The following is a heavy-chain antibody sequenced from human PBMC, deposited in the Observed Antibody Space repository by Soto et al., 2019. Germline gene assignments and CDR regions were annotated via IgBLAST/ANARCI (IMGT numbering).Heavy chain of an antibody. CDR2: IIPIFGTA. D-gene: IGHD6-13*01. CDR1: GGTFSSYA. CDR3: ARQGAAAAGYGMDV. J-gene: IGHJ6*02. V-gene: IGHV1-69*13. Sequence: SVKVSCKASGGTFSSYAISWVRQAPGQGLEWMGGIIPIFGTANYAQKFQGRVTITADESTSTAYMELSSLRSEDTAMYYCARQGAAAAGYGMDVWGQGTTVTVSS.